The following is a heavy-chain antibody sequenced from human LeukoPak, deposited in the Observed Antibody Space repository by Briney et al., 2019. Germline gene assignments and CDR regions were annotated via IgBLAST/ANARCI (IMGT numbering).Heavy chain of an antibody. CDR1: GYSISSGYY. Sequence: SETLSPTCTVSGYSISSGYYWGWIQQPPGKGLEWIGSIYYSGRTYYNPSLKSRVTISVDTSKNQFSLKLSSVTAADTAVYYCARIRYSENIDYWGQGTLVTVSS. CDR2: IYYSGRT. CDR3: ARIRYSENIDY. V-gene: IGHV4-38-2*02. J-gene: IGHJ4*02. D-gene: IGHD1-1*01.